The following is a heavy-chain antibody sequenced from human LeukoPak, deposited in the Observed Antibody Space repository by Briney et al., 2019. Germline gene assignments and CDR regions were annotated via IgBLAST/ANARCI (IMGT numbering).Heavy chain of an antibody. J-gene: IGHJ5*02. V-gene: IGHV3-23*01. CDR3: AKDPSYSGSYLQRFDP. D-gene: IGHD1-26*01. Sequence: GSLRLSCAASGFTFSSYAMSWVRQAPGKGLEWVSAISGSGGSTYYADSVKGRFTISRDNSKNTLYLQMNSLRAEDTAVYYCAKDPSYSGSYLQRFDPWGQGTLATVSS. CDR1: GFTFSSYA. CDR2: ISGSGGST.